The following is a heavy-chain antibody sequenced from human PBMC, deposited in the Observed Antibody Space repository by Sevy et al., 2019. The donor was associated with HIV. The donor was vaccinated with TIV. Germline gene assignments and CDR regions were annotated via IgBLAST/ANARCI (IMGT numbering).Heavy chain of an antibody. CDR3: ARDLSGSYGDAFDI. Sequence: SETLSLTCTVSGGSISSYYWSWIRQPPGKGLEWIGYIYYSGSTKYNPSLKSRVTISVDTSKNQFSLKLSSVTAADTAVYYCARDLSGSYGDAFDIWCQGTMVTVSS. J-gene: IGHJ3*02. CDR1: GGSISSYY. CDR2: IYYSGST. D-gene: IGHD1-26*01. V-gene: IGHV4-59*01.